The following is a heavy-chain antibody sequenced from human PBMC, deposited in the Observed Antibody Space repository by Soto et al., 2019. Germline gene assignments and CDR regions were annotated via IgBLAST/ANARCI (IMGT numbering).Heavy chain of an antibody. Sequence: GVPLRLSSAASGFTFRRYCIHWLRQAPGKGLVWVSRINSDGSSTSYADSVKGRFTISRDNAKNTLYLQMNSLRAEDTAVYYCARATDKIDYWGQGTLVTVSS. J-gene: IGHJ4*02. CDR2: INSDGSST. CDR1: GFTFRRYC. CDR3: ARATDKIDY. V-gene: IGHV3-74*01.